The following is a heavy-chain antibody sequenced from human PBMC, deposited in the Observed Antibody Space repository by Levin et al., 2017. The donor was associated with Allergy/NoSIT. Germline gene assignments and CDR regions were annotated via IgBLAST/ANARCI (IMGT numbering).Heavy chain of an antibody. J-gene: IGHJ6*04. CDR2: ITSDSSHK. CDR3: AKGGDYDV. Sequence: PGGSLRLSCEASGFTFNTYGMQWVRQAPGKGLEWVGIITSDSSHKYYGDSVRGRLTISRDDSKNTLYLVMNSLRPEDTAVYYCAKGGDYDVWGKGTTVTVSS. D-gene: IGHD4-17*01. V-gene: IGHV3-30*02. CDR1: GFTFNTYG.